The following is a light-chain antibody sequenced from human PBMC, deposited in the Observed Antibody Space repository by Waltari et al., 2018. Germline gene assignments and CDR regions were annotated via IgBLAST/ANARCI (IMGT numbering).Light chain of an antibody. CDR2: QVT. Sequence: QSALTQPASVSGSPGQSLPIPCTGTRNDVGYFYLVSWYQQHPGKAPKLLIYQVTKRPSEISYRFSGSKSGSTASLTISGLQSEDEADYYCSSYAGDNRLIFGGGTKVTVL. V-gene: IGLV2-23*02. CDR1: RNDVGYFYL. CDR3: SSYAGDNRLI. J-gene: IGLJ2*01.